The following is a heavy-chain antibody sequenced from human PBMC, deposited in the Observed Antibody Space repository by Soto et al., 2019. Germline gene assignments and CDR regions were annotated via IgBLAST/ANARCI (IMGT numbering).Heavy chain of an antibody. CDR2: IIPIFGTA. D-gene: IGHD3-22*01. CDR1: GGTFSSYA. V-gene: IGHV1-69*01. Sequence: QVQLVQSGAEVKKPGSSVKVSCKASGGTFSSYAISWVRQAPGQGLEWMGGIIPIFGTANYAQKFQGRVTITADESTSTAYMELSSLRSEDTAVYYCARDLDYYDSSGYYYYYYYGMDVWGQGTTVTVS. CDR3: ARDLDYYDSSGYYYYYYYGMDV. J-gene: IGHJ6*02.